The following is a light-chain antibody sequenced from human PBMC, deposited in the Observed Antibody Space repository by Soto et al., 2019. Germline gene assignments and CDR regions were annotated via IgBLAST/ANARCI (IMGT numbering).Light chain of an antibody. CDR3: CSYAGSSTLV. Sequence: QSALTQPASVSGSPGQSITISYTGTSSDVGSYNLVSWYQQHPGKAPKLMIYEVSKRPSGVSTRFSGSKSGNTASLTISGLQAEDEADYYCCSYAGSSTLVFGGGTQLTVL. CDR1: SSDVGSYNL. J-gene: IGLJ2*01. CDR2: EVS. V-gene: IGLV2-23*02.